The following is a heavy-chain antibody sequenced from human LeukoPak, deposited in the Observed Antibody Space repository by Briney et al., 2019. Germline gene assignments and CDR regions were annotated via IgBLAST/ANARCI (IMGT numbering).Heavy chain of an antibody. CDR2: ISGTSSPR. CDR1: GFTFSSYS. J-gene: IGHJ4*02. D-gene: IGHD4-17*01. V-gene: IGHV3-48*04. Sequence: PGGSPRLSCAVSGFTFSSYSMNWVREAPGKGREWVSYISGTSSPRYYADSVKGRFTITRDNAKNSLYLQMNSLRAEDTAVYYCARDGYGDYAIDYWGQGTLVTVSS. CDR3: ARDGYGDYAIDY.